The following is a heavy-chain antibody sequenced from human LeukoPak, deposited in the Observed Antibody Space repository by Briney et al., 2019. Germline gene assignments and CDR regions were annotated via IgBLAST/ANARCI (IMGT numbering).Heavy chain of an antibody. CDR2: IYYSGST. CDR3: ARAAISKDGSGYFY. V-gene: IGHV4-30-4*08. CDR1: GGSISSGDYY. J-gene: IGHJ4*02. D-gene: IGHD3-22*01. Sequence: PSETLSLTCTVSGGSISSGDYYWSWIRQPPGKGLEWLGYIYYSGSTYYNPSLKSRVTISVDTSKNQFSLKLSSVTAADTAVYYCARAAISKDGSGYFYWGQGTLVTVSS.